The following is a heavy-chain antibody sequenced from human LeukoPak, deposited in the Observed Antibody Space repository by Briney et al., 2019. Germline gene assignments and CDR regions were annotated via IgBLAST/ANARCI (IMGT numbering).Heavy chain of an antibody. J-gene: IGHJ5*02. V-gene: IGHV1-18*01. D-gene: IGHD1-26*01. Sequence: ASVKVSCKASGYTFTSYGISWVLQAPGQGLEWMGWISAYNGNTNYAQKLQGRVTMTTDTSTSTAYMELRSLRSDDTAVYYCARDRIVGATTGVGWFDPWGQGTLVTVSS. CDR2: ISAYNGNT. CDR1: GYTFTSYG. CDR3: ARDRIVGATTGVGWFDP.